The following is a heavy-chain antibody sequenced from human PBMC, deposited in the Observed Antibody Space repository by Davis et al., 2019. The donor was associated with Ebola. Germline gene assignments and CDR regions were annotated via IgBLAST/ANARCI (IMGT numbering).Heavy chain of an antibody. J-gene: IGHJ6*02. CDR3: ARVPPVYYYGMDV. Sequence: MPSETLSLTCAVYGGSSSAYYWSWIRQPPGKGLEWIGEINHSGSTNYNPSLKSRVTISVDTSKNQFSLKLSSVTAADTAVYYCARVPPVYYYGMDVWGQGTTVTVSS. CDR2: INHSGST. V-gene: IGHV4-34*01. CDR1: GGSSSAYY.